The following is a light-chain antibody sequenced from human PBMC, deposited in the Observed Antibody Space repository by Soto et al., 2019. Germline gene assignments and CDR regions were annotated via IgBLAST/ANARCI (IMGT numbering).Light chain of an antibody. CDR2: GAS. CDR3: QQSNSFPST. CDR1: QGIYKY. J-gene: IGKJ5*01. Sequence: DRRMTQSPTSLAECGGDRVTITRRASQGIYKYLAWYQQKPGKVPKVLIYGASTLQSGVPSRFSGSGSGTDFTLTISSLQPEDFATYDCQQSNSFPSTFGQGTRLEIK. V-gene: IGKV1-27*01.